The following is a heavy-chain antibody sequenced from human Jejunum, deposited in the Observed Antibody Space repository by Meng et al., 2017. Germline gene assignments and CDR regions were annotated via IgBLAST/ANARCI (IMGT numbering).Heavy chain of an antibody. CDR1: GFTFSSYW. Sequence: GESLKISCAASGFTFSSYWMSWVRQAPGKGLEWVANIKHDGGEKYYVDSVKGRFTISRDNARKSLYLHVNSLRAEDMAVYFCARGSDYGSHYYYYGMEVGGQGTMVTVSS. J-gene: IGHJ6*02. CDR3: ARGSDYGSHYYYYGMEV. V-gene: IGHV3-7*01. D-gene: IGHD4-17*01. CDR2: IKHDGGEK.